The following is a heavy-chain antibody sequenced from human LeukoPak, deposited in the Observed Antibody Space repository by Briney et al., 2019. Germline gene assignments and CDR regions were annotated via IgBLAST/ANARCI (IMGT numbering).Heavy chain of an antibody. CDR3: ARVGERSSIGGDY. D-gene: IGHD3-10*01. J-gene: IGHJ4*02. Sequence: GGSLRLSCAASGFSFSSYSMNWVRQAPGTGLVWVSRIKSDGSTTNYADFVKGRFTISRDNAKNTLYLQMNSLRAEDTAVYYCARVGERSSIGGDYWGQGTLVTVSS. CDR2: IKSDGSTT. V-gene: IGHV3-74*01. CDR1: GFSFSSYS.